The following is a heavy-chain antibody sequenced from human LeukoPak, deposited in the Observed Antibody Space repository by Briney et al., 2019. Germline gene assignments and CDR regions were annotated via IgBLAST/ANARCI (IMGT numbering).Heavy chain of an antibody. J-gene: IGHJ4*02. V-gene: IGHV4-39*01. CDR2: IYYSGST. CDR1: GGSISSSSYY. Sequence: SETLSLTCTVSGGSISSSSYYWGWIRQPPGKGLEWIVSIYYSGSTYYNPSLKSRVTISVDTSKNQFSLKLSSVTAADTAVYYCARHPTHLVYCSGGSCYSIDYWGQGTLVTVSS. CDR3: ARHPTHLVYCSGGSCYSIDY. D-gene: IGHD2-15*01.